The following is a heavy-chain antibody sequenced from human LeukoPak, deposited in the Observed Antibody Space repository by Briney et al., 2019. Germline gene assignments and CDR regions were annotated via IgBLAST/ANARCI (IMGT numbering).Heavy chain of an antibody. Sequence: SETLSLTCTVSGGSISDYYWSWIRQPPGKGLEWIGYIYNSGTTNYNPSLKSRITISVDTSKNQFSLNLSSVTAADTAVYYCARTHIVATREFDYWGQGTLVTVSS. CDR2: IYNSGTT. CDR1: GGSISDYY. J-gene: IGHJ4*02. CDR3: ARTHIVATREFDY. V-gene: IGHV4-59*08. D-gene: IGHD5-12*01.